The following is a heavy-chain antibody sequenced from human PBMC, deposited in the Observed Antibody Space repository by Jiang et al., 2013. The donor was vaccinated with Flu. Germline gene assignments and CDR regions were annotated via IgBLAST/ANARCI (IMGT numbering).Heavy chain of an antibody. V-gene: IGHV4-39*01. Sequence: GLVKPSETLSLTCTVSGGSISSSSYYWGWIRQPPGKGLEWIGSIYYSGSTYYNPSLKSRVTISVDTSKNQFSLKLSSVTAADTAVYYCARFGRPTGIAVAGTGELDYWGQGTLVTVSS. D-gene: IGHD6-19*01. CDR2: IYYSGST. CDR1: GGSISSSSYY. CDR3: ARFGRPTGIAVAGTGELDY. J-gene: IGHJ4*02.